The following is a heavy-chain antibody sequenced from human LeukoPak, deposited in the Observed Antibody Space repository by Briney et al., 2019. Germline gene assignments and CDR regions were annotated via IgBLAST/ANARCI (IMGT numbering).Heavy chain of an antibody. CDR2: IESKTDGGTT. D-gene: IGHD2-2*01. Sequence: KPGGSLRLSCAASGFTFSNAWMSWVRQAPGKGLEWVGRIESKTDGGTTDYAAPVKGRFTISRDDSKDTLYLQMIGLKTEDTAVYYCTTGYCSSTSCWYYFDYWGQGTLVTVSS. V-gene: IGHV3-15*04. CDR3: TTGYCSSTSCWYYFDY. CDR1: GFTFSNAW. J-gene: IGHJ4*02.